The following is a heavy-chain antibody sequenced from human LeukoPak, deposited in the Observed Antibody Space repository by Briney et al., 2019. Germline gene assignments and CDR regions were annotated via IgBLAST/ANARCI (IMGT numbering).Heavy chain of an antibody. CDR3: AKGGWYGEASESYMDV. D-gene: IGHD3-10*01. CDR1: GFTVSSNY. CDR2: ISGSAGTI. J-gene: IGHJ6*03. Sequence: GGSLRLSCAASGFTVSSNYMSWVRQAPGKGLEWVSAISGSAGTIYYADSVRGRFTISRDNSKNTLYLQMNRLRAEDTAIYFCAKGGWYGEASESYMDVWGKGTTVTVSS. V-gene: IGHV3-23*01.